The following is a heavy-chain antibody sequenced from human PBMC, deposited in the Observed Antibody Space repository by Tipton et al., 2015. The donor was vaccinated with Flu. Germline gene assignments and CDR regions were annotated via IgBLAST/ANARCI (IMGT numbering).Heavy chain of an antibody. CDR3: AKLVYFDSSGYYSYYFDY. V-gene: IGHV4-38-2*01. J-gene: IGHJ4*02. Sequence: TLSLTCAVSGYSISSGYYWGWIRQPPGKGLEWIGTIYHSGSTYYNPSLKSRVTISVDTSKNQFSLRLSSVTAADTAVYYCAKLVYFDSSGYYSYYFDYWGQGTLVTVSS. CDR2: IYHSGST. CDR1: GYSISSGYY. D-gene: IGHD3-22*01.